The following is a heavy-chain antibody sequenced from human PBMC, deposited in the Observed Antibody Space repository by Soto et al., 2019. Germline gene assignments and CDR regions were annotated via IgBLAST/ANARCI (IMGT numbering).Heavy chain of an antibody. Sequence: PSQTLSLTGAIAGYSVSSDGAAWNWIRHSPSRGLQWLGRTYYRSKWYNDYAVSVKSRITINPDTSKNQFSLQLNSVTPEDTAVYYCARDRLLGIAVAGNWFDPWGQGTLVTVS. J-gene: IGHJ5*02. CDR1: GYSVSSDGAA. V-gene: IGHV6-1*01. CDR2: TYYRSKWYN. D-gene: IGHD6-19*01. CDR3: ARDRLLGIAVAGNWFDP.